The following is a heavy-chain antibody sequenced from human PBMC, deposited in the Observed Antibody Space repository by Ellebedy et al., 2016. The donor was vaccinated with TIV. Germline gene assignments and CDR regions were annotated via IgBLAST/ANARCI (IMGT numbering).Heavy chain of an antibody. Sequence: ASVKVSXKASRYTFTGYYMHWVRQAPGQGLEWMGWINPNSGGTNYAQKFQGRVTMTRDTSISTAYMELSRLRSDDTAVYYCASLNLMVRGVSYFDYWGQGTLVTVSS. V-gene: IGHV1-2*02. D-gene: IGHD3-10*01. CDR3: ASLNLMVRGVSYFDY. J-gene: IGHJ4*02. CDR2: INPNSGGT. CDR1: RYTFTGYY.